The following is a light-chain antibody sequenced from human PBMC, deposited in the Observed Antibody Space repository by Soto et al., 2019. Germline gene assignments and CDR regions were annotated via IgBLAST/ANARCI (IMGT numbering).Light chain of an antibody. CDR2: KAS. CDR3: QQYNSYPVT. CDR1: QSISSW. V-gene: IGKV1-5*03. Sequence: DIQMTQSPSTLSASVGDRVTITCRASQSISSWLAWYQQKPGKAPKLLIYKASSLQSGVPSRFSGSGSGTEFTLTISSLQPDDFATNYCQQYNSYPVTIGQGTRLEIK. J-gene: IGKJ5*01.